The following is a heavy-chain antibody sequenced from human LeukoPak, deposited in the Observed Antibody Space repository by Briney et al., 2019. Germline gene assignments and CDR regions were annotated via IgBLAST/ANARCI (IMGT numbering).Heavy chain of an antibody. Sequence: GESLRSSCAASGFTFSTYWMSWVRQAPGKGLEWVANIKEDGSEKYYVDSVKGRFTISRDNAKNSVYLQMNSLRAEDTAVYYCARDNVLGGVLNWFDNWGQGTLVTVSS. CDR3: ARDNVLGGVLNWFDN. CDR1: GFTFSTYW. D-gene: IGHD3-16*01. J-gene: IGHJ4*02. V-gene: IGHV3-7*04. CDR2: IKEDGSEK.